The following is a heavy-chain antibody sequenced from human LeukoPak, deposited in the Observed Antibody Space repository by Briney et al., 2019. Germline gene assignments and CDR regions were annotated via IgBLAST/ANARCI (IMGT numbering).Heavy chain of an antibody. V-gene: IGHV3-11*04. CDR3: ARLRPSSYYFDY. D-gene: IGHD6-6*01. CDR2: ISSSGSTK. CDR1: GFIFSDYY. J-gene: IGHJ4*02. Sequence: GGSLRLSCAASGFIFSDYYMSWIRQAPGKGLEWVSYISSSGSTKYYADSVKGRFTISRDNAKNSLYLQMNSLRAEDTAVYYCARLRPSSYYFDYWGQGTLVTVSS.